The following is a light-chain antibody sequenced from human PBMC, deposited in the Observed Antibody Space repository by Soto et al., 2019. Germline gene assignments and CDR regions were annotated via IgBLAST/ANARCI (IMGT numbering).Light chain of an antibody. CDR3: HQRQSWPRT. Sequence: EIVLTQSPATLSSLPGDRVTLSCRASQAVNTRLAWYQHKPGQAPRLLIYLASNRAAGVPARFSSSGSGTDFTLTISDVEPEDFAVYYCHQRQSWPRTFGQGTKVHIK. CDR2: LAS. V-gene: IGKV3-11*01. J-gene: IGKJ1*01. CDR1: QAVNTR.